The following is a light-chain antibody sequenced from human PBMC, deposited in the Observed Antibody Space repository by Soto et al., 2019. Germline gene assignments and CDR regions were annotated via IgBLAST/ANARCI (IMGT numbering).Light chain of an antibody. Sequence: IQMTKSPSTLSAFLADRVTITCRASLTISNWLDWYQQKPGKAPALLIYDASTLASGIPSRFSGSGSGTEFTLTISSLQPDDFATYYCQQYNAYPTWTFGQGTKVDI. CDR3: QQYNAYPTWT. V-gene: IGKV1-5*01. CDR2: DAS. J-gene: IGKJ1*01. CDR1: LTISNW.